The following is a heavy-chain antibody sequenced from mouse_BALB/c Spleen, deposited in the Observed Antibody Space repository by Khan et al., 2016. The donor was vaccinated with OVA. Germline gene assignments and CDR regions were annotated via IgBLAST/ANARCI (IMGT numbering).Heavy chain of an antibody. CDR3: GGGGGGERFLY. CDR2: ISTYYGDA. V-gene: IGHV1S137*01. CDR1: GYTFTDFT. J-gene: IGHJ3*01. Sequence: QVQLKQSGAELVRPGVSVKISCKGSGYTFTDFTMHWVKQSHAKSLEWIGIISTYYGDATYNQRFKGKATMTVDKSSNTAYMDLARLTSDDSAICEWGGGGGGERFLYWGQGTLVTVSA.